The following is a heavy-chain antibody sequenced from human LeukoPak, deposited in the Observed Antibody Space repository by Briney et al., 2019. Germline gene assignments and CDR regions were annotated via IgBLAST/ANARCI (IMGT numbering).Heavy chain of an antibody. J-gene: IGHJ5*02. CDR1: GGTFSNYV. D-gene: IGHD1-7*01. CDR2: IIPIFGVT. CDR3: ATQHKLELRPSKWFDP. Sequence: SVKVPCRTSGGTFSNYVINWVRQAPGQGLEWMGRIIPIFGVTKYAQKFQGRVTITADTSTSTGYMELSSLRSEDTAVYYCATQHKLELRPSKWFDPWGQGTLVTVSS. V-gene: IGHV1-69*04.